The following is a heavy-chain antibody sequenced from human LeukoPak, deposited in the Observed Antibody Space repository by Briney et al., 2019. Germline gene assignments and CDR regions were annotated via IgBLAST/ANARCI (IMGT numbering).Heavy chain of an antibody. CDR3: ARWFGELLTGYYYYMDV. V-gene: IGHV3-21*01. J-gene: IGHJ6*03. CDR1: GFTFSSYS. Sequence: GGSLRLSCAASGFTFSSYSMNWARQAPGKGLEWVSSISSSSSYIYYADSVKGRFTISRDNAKNSLYLQMNSLRAEDTAVYYCARWFGELLTGYYYYMDVWGKGTTVTVSS. CDR2: ISSSSSYI. D-gene: IGHD3-10*01.